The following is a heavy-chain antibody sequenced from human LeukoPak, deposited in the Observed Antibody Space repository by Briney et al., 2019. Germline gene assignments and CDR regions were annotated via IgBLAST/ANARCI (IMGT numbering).Heavy chain of an antibody. Sequence: SETLSLTCSVSGDSISTTTFSWGWIRQSPGKGLEWIGSIFYSGTTYYTPSLKSRVTLSLDTSKNQFSLRLTSVTAADTAVYFCARQIAVVEPTDPNWFDSWGQGILVTVSS. CDR3: ARQIAVVEPTDPNWFDS. CDR2: IFYSGTT. CDR1: GDSISTTTFS. D-gene: IGHD2-21*01. V-gene: IGHV4-39*07. J-gene: IGHJ5*01.